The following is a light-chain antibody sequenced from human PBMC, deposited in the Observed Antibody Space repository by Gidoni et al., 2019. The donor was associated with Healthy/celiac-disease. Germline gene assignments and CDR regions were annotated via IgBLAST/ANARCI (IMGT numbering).Light chain of an antibody. CDR3: CSYAGTRRV. V-gene: IGLV2-23*01. CDR2: EGS. CDR1: SSDVGSYNL. Sequence: QSALTQPAPVSGSPAQSITISCTGTSSDVGSYNLVSWYQQHPGKAPKLMIYEGSKRPSGVSKRFSGSKSGNTASLTISGLQAEDEADYYCCSYAGTRRVFGGGTKLTVL. J-gene: IGLJ3*02.